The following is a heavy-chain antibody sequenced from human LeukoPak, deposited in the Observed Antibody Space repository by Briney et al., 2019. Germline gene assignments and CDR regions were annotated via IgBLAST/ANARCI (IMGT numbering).Heavy chain of an antibody. CDR2: IYYSGST. J-gene: IGHJ5*02. CDR3: ARGATVTTEGTWFDP. CDR1: GGSISRSGYY. V-gene: IGHV4-31*03. Sequence: SETLSLTCTVSGGSISRSGYYWSWIRQHPGKGLEWIGYIYYSGSTYYNPSLKSRVTISVDTSKNQFSLKLSSVTAADTAVYYCARGATVTTEGTWFDPWGQGTLVTVSS. D-gene: IGHD4-17*01.